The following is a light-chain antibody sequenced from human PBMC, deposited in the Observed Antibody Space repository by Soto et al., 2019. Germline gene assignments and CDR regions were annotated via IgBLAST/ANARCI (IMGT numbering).Light chain of an antibody. J-gene: IGKJ2*01. Sequence: IQLTQSPASLSASVGDRVTIACRASKGMSTYLAWYQQKPGKAPNLLIYAAATLQSGVPSRFSGSRSGTDFTLTISSLQPEDFATYYWPQLHSYPYTFGQGTKLEI. V-gene: IGKV1-9*01. CDR2: AAA. CDR1: KGMSTY. CDR3: PQLHSYPYT.